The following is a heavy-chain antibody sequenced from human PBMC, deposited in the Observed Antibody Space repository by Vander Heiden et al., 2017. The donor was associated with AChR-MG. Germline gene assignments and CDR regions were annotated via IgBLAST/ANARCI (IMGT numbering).Heavy chain of an antibody. J-gene: IGHJ3*02. D-gene: IGHD6-6*01. Sequence: EVQLVESGGGLVQPGGSLRLSCAASGFTFSSYSMSWVRQAPGKGLEWVSYISSSSSTIYYADSVKGRFTISRDNAKNSLYLQMNSLRAEDTAVYYCARDGIAARHDAFDIWGQGTMVTVSS. CDR1: GFTFSSYS. CDR3: ARDGIAARHDAFDI. CDR2: ISSSSSTI. V-gene: IGHV3-48*01.